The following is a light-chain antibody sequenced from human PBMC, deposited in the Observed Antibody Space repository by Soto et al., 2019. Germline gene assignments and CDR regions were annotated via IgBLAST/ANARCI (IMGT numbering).Light chain of an antibody. J-gene: IGLJ1*01. CDR1: SSNIGGNS. CDR3: GSWDSSLSAYV. Sequence: QSVLTQPPSVSGAPGQRATISCTGSSSNIGGNSVSWYQQLPGTAPKLLIYDDDKRPSGIPDRFSGSKSGTSATLGITGFQTGDEADYYCGSWDSSLSAYVFGTGTKVTVL. CDR2: DDD. V-gene: IGLV1-51*01.